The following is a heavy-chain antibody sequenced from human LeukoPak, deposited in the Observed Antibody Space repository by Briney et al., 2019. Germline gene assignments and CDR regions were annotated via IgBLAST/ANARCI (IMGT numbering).Heavy chain of an antibody. Sequence: ASVKVSCKASGYTFTSNLLHWVRQAPGQGLEWMGIINPSGGSTSYAQKFQGRVTMTRDTSTSTVYMELSSLRSEDTAVYYCARARLPSSFDYWGQGTLVTVSS. CDR2: INPSGGST. D-gene: IGHD5-18*01. V-gene: IGHV1-46*01. J-gene: IGHJ4*02. CDR3: ARARLPSSFDY. CDR1: GYTFTSNL.